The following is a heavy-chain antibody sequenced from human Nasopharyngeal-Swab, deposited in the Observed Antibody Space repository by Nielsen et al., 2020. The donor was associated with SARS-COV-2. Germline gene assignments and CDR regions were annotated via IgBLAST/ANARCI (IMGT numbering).Heavy chain of an antibody. D-gene: IGHD1-26*01. CDR2: IYYSGST. V-gene: IGHV4-39*07. CDR3: ARDQTVGAYDY. J-gene: IGHJ4*02. Sequence: GSLRLSCTVSGGPISSSSYYWGWIRQPPGKGLEWIGSIYYSGSTYYNPSLKSRVTISVDTSKNQFSLKLSSVTAADTAVYYCARDQTVGAYDYWGQGTLVTVSS. CDR1: GGPISSSSYY.